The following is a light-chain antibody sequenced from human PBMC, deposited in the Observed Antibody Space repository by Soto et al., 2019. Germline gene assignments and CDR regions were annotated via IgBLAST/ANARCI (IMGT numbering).Light chain of an antibody. Sequence: EIVLTQSPATLSVSPGERATLSCRASQSVSSKLAWYQQKPGKAPRLLIYGASTRATGTPARFSGSGSGTEFTLTISSLQSEDYEVYFCQQYIRWPLTFGGGTKVDIK. CDR3: QQYIRWPLT. J-gene: IGKJ4*01. CDR2: GAS. CDR1: QSVSSK. V-gene: IGKV3-15*01.